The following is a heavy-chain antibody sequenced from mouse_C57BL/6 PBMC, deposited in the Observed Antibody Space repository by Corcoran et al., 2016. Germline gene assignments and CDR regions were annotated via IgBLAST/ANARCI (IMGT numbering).Heavy chain of an antibody. Sequence: QVQLQQSGAELARPGASVKLSCKASGYTFTSYGISWVKQRTGQGLEWIGEIYPRSGNTYYNEKFKGKATLTADKSSSTAYMELRSLTSEDSAVYYCAPGYSYAMDYWGQGTSVTVSS. D-gene: IGHD2-3*01. CDR1: GYTFTSYG. J-gene: IGHJ4*01. V-gene: IGHV1-81*01. CDR3: APGYSYAMDY. CDR2: IYPRSGNT.